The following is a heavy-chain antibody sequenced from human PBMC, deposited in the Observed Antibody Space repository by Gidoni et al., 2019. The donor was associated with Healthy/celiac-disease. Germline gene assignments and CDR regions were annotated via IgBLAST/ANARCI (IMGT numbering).Heavy chain of an antibody. CDR1: GGSIRSSRYY. Sequence: QLQLQESGPGLVKPSETLSLTCTVSGGSIRSSRYYWGWIRQPPGKGLEWIGSIYYSGSTYYNPSLKSRVTISVDTSKNQFSLKLSSVTAADTAVYYCASAGEYDFWSGYTPRGGDAFDIWGQGTMVTVSS. J-gene: IGHJ3*02. D-gene: IGHD3-3*01. CDR2: IYYSGST. CDR3: ASAGEYDFWSGYTPRGGDAFDI. V-gene: IGHV4-39*01.